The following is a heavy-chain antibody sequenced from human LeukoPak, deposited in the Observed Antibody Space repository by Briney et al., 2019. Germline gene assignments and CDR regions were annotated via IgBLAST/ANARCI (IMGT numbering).Heavy chain of an antibody. CDR3: ARIAIGYGVNSGGY. CDR1: GFTVSNNY. CDR2: IHSGGST. Sequence: GGSLRLSCAAPGFTVSNNYITWVRQAPGKGLEWVSVIHSGGSTYYADSVKGRFTISRDISKNTLYLQMNSLRAEDTAVYYCARIAIGYGVNSGGYWGQGTLVTVSS. V-gene: IGHV3-53*01. D-gene: IGHD4/OR15-4a*01. J-gene: IGHJ4*02.